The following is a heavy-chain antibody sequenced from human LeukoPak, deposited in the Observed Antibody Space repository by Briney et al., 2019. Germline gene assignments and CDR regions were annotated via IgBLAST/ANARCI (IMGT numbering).Heavy chain of an antibody. V-gene: IGHV1-18*01. D-gene: IGHD2-2*01. J-gene: IGHJ4*02. CDR2: ISAYNGNT. CDR1: GYTFTTYG. Sequence: GASVKVSCKASGYTFTTYGITWVRQAPGQGLEWMGWISAYNGNTNYAQKFQDRVTMTTDTSTGTAYMDLRSLRSDDTAVYYCARDFPCSSTSCYGGGNDYWGQGTLVTVSS. CDR3: ARDFPCSSTSCYGGGNDY.